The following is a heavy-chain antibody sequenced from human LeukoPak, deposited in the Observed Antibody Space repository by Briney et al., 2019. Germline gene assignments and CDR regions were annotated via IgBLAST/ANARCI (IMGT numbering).Heavy chain of an antibody. CDR1: GGTFSSYA. CDR2: IFGSA. D-gene: IGHD6-13*01. Sequence: GASVKVSCKASGGTFSSYAISWVRQAPGQGLEWMGDIFGSANYAQKFQGRVTITTDEPTRTVYMEVRSLRSEDTAVYFCAGGIYSSAWPHNYYYYLDVWGKGTTVTVSS. CDR3: AGGIYSSAWPHNYYYYLDV. V-gene: IGHV1-69*05. J-gene: IGHJ6*03.